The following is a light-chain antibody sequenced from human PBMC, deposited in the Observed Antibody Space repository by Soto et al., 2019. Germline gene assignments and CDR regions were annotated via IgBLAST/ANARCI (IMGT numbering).Light chain of an antibody. CDR1: QSVSSSY. Sequence: EIVLTQSPGTLSLSPGERATLSCRASQSVSSSYLAWYQQKPGQAPRLLIYGASGRATGIPDRFSGSGSGTDFPLTISSLEPEDFAVYYCQQYGSSPMYTFGQGTKLEIK. CDR2: GAS. V-gene: IGKV3-20*01. CDR3: QQYGSSPMYT. J-gene: IGKJ2*01.